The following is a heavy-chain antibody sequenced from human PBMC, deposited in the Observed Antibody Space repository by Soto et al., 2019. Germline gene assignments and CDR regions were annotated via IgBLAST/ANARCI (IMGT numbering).Heavy chain of an antibody. V-gene: IGHV4-34*01. CDR2: ITYRGST. J-gene: IGHJ3*02. Sequence: QVQLQQWGAGLLRPSETLSLTCAVYGGSYNGYYWSWIRQPPGKGLEWIGEITYRGSTNYNPSLKSRVTMSLDTSNNQVSLRLTSVTAADTAVYYCARGLKLDFGDYVDSFDTWGHGTMVTVSP. CDR3: ARGLKLDFGDYVDSFDT. CDR1: GGSYNGYY. D-gene: IGHD4-17*01.